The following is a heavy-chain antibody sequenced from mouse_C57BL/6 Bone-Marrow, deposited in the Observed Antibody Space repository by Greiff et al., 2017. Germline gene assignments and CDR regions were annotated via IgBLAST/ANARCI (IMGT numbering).Heavy chain of an antibody. D-gene: IGHD1-1*01. CDR2: IYPGSGST. CDR1: GYTFTSYW. V-gene: IGHV1-55*01. Sequence: VQLQQPGAELVKPGASVKMSCKASGYTFTSYWITWVKQRPGQGLEWIGDIYPGSGSTNYNEKFKSKATLTADTSSSTAYMQLSSLTSEDSAVYYCARLYYGSSYEGDYWGQGTTLTVSS. J-gene: IGHJ2*01. CDR3: ARLYYGSSYEGDY.